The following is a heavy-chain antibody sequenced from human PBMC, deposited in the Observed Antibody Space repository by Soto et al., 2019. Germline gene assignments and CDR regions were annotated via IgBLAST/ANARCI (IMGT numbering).Heavy chain of an antibody. CDR3: ARGNSKKLLLGYYYGMDV. CDR2: IIPIFGTA. J-gene: IGHJ6*02. D-gene: IGHD3-22*01. Sequence: QVQLVQSGAEVKKPGSSVKVSCKASGGTFSSYAISWVRQAPGQGLEWMGGIIPIFGTANYAQKFQGRVTITADESTSTAYMELSSLRSEDTAVSYCARGNSKKLLLGYYYGMDVWGQGTTVTVSS. CDR1: GGTFSSYA. V-gene: IGHV1-69*01.